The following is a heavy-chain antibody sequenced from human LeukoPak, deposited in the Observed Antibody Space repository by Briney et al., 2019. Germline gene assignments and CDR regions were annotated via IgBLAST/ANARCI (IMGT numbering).Heavy chain of an antibody. D-gene: IGHD6-19*01. Sequence: SETLSLTCAVYGGSFSGYYWSWIRQPPGKGLEWIGEINHSGSTNYNPSLKSRVTISVDTSKNQFSLKLSSVTAADTAVYYCAREEGSGWSDYWGQGTLVTVSS. CDR2: INHSGST. V-gene: IGHV4-34*01. CDR3: AREEGSGWSDY. J-gene: IGHJ4*02. CDR1: GGSFSGYY.